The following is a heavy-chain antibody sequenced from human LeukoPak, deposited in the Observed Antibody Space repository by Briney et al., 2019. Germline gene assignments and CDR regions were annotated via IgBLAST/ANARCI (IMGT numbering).Heavy chain of an antibody. Sequence: GGSLRLSCAASGFTFSSYEMNWVRQAPGKGLEGVSYISSSGSTIYYADSVKGRFTISRDNAKNSLYLQMNSLRAEDTAVYYCARDSSGWYVSDYWGQGTLVTVSS. CDR2: ISSSGSTI. CDR1: GFTFSSYE. D-gene: IGHD6-19*01. J-gene: IGHJ4*02. V-gene: IGHV3-48*03. CDR3: ARDSSGWYVSDY.